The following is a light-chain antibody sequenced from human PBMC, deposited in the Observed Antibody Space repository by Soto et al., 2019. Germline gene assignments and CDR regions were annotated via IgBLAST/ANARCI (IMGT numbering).Light chain of an antibody. J-gene: IGKJ1*01. V-gene: IGKV3-20*01. CDR3: QQYGSSPRT. CDR2: GAS. CDR1: QSVSSSY. Sequence: ESVLTPSPGPLYLSPGERATLSCRASQSVSSSYSARYQQTPGQAPRLLIYGASSRATGIPYSFSGSVSGTDFTVTISRLEPEDCAVYYCQQYGSSPRTFGQGTNVEIK.